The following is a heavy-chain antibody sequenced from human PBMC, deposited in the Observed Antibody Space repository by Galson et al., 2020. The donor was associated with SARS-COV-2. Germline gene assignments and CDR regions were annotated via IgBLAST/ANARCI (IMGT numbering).Heavy chain of an antibody. Sequence: GESLKISCAASGFTFSSYWMSWVRQAPGKGLEWVDNIKQDGSEKYYVDSVKGRFTISRDNAKNSLYLQMNSLRAEDTAVYYCAREADFGVVTDWFDPWGQGTLVTVSS. J-gene: IGHJ5*02. CDR3: AREADFGVVTDWFDP. CDR1: GFTFSSYW. D-gene: IGHD3-3*01. V-gene: IGHV3-7*03. CDR2: IKQDGSEK.